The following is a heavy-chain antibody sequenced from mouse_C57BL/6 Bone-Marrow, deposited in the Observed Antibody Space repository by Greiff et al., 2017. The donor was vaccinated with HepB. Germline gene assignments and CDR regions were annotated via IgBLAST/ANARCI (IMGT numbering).Heavy chain of an antibody. CDR2: IDPSDSYT. Sequence: VQLQQPGAELVMPGASVKLSCKASGYTFTSYWMHWVKQRPGQGLEWIGEIDPSDSYTNYNQKFKGKSTLTVDKSSSTAYMQLSSLTSEDSAVYYCARWVYYGNRHYFDYWGQGTTLTVSS. V-gene: IGHV1-69*01. CDR3: ARWVYYGNRHYFDY. J-gene: IGHJ2*01. D-gene: IGHD2-1*01. CDR1: GYTFTSYW.